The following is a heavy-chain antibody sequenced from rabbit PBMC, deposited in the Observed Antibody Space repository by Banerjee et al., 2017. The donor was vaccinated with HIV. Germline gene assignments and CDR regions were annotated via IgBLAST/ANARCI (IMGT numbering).Heavy chain of an antibody. V-gene: IGHV1S47*01. Sequence: QEQLVESGGGLVQPGGSLKLSCRASGFAFNNYGVSWVRQAPGKGLEWFGYIDLVFGTTYYANWVNGRFPISSHNAQNTLYLQLSSLTAADTATYFCARGSAMMTMVVTGFYLNLWGPGTLVTVS. D-gene: IGHD2-1*01. CDR3: ARGSAMMTMVVTGFYLNL. J-gene: IGHJ4*01. CDR1: GFAFNNYG. CDR2: IDLVFGTT.